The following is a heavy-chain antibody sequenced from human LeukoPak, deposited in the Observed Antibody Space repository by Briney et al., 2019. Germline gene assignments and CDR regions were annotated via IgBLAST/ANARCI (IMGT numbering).Heavy chain of an antibody. CDR1: GGSISSSSYY. CDR3: ARRLAVAGTVVDYGMDV. D-gene: IGHD6-19*01. CDR2: IYYSGST. Sequence: SETLPLTCTVSGGSISSSSYYWGWIRQPPGKGLEWIGSIYYSGSTYYNPSLKSRVTISVDTSKNQFSLKLSSVTAADTAVYYCARRLAVAGTVVDYGMDVWGQGTTVTVSS. J-gene: IGHJ6*02. V-gene: IGHV4-39*01.